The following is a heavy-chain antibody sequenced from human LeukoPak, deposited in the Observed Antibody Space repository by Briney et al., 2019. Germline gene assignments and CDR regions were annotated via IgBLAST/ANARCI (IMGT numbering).Heavy chain of an antibody. D-gene: IGHD6-19*01. CDR1: GFTFSSYS. Sequence: PGGSLRLSCAASGFTFSSYSMNWVRQAPGKGLEWVSSISSSSSYIYYADSVKGRFTISRDNAKNSLYLQMNSLRAEDTAVYYCAGDSSGITWLDPWGQGTLVTVSS. CDR3: AGDSSGITWLDP. J-gene: IGHJ5*02. CDR2: ISSSSSYI. V-gene: IGHV3-21*01.